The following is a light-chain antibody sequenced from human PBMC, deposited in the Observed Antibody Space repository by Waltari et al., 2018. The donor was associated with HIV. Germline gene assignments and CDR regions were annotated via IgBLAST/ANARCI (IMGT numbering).Light chain of an antibody. CDR2: EHK. J-gene: IGLJ2*01. CDR3: CAYAGGLE. CDR1: SSVSGHYNL. Sequence: QSALTHPAPVSGSPGQTITISCTGPSSVSGHYNLVSWYQLQPGQAPTVILYEHKKRPSGVSNRFSGSKSADTASLTISGLQAEDEADYYCCAYAGGLEFGGGTKLTVL. V-gene: IGLV2-23*01.